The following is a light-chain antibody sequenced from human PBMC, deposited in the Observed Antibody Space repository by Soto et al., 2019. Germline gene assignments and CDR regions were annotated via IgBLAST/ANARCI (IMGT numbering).Light chain of an antibody. J-gene: IGKJ2*01. CDR2: AAS. Sequence: EIVMTQSPATLSVSPGEKATLSCRASQSVSSNLAWYQQKPGQAPTLLIYAASARATGIPVRLSGSRSGTEFTLTISSLQSEDFAVYYCQHYNNWPFTFGQGTKVDIK. CDR3: QHYNNWPFT. V-gene: IGKV3-15*01. CDR1: QSVSSN.